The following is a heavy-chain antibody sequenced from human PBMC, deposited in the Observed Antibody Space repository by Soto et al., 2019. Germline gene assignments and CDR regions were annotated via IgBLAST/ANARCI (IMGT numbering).Heavy chain of an antibody. V-gene: IGHV3-9*01. D-gene: IGHD3-10*02. Sequence: VQVVASGGGLVQPGRSLRLSCAVSGFRFEQYVMHWVRQAPGKGLECVSTVSPTGDTVAYAGSVEGRFTVSRDNAKNSLYLQMNSLKGDDTAFYYCLQDAPNVSIDDWGQGTLVTVSS. CDR1: GFRFEQYV. J-gene: IGHJ4*02. CDR2: VSPTGDTV. CDR3: LQDAPNVSIDD.